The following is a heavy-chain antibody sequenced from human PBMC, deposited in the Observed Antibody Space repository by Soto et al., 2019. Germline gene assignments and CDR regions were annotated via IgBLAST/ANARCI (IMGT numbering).Heavy chain of an antibody. CDR2: IYWDDDE. Sequence: QITLKESGPTLVKPTQTLTLTCTFSGFSLTTRGVGVGWIRQSPGKALEWLAVIYWDDDEHYSPSLKTRLTITKDTSKIQVVRTRTGMAPVDTATYYCLHRRGAMVPGWGQGTLVTVSS. J-gene: IGHJ4*02. CDR1: GFSLTTRGVG. CDR3: LHRRGAMVPG. V-gene: IGHV2-5*02. D-gene: IGHD5-18*01.